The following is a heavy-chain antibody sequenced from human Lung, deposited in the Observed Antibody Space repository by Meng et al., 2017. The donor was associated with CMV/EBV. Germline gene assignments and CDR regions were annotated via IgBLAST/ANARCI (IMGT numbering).Heavy chain of an antibody. CDR1: GFTFSGSP. J-gene: IGHJ6*02. Sequence: ESLKISCAASGFTFSGSPMHWVRQASGKGLEWVGRIRSKPYSYATEYAASVKGRFTISRDDSKNTAFLQMDSLKTEDTAVYYCARQGGETYGSHYYYGMDVWGQGIXVTVSS. CDR2: IRSKPYSYAT. D-gene: IGHD3-10*01. V-gene: IGHV3-73*01. CDR3: ARQGGETYGSHYYYGMDV.